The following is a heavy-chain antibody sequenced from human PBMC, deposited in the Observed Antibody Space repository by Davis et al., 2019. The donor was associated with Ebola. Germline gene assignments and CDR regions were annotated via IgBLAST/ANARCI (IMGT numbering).Heavy chain of an antibody. J-gene: IGHJ5*02. CDR2: INWNGGST. D-gene: IGHD3-9*01. V-gene: IGHV3-20*01. CDR1: GFSVSGKY. Sequence: GESLKISCEVSGFSVSGKYMSWVRQAPGKGLEWISGINWNGGSTGYADSVKGRFTISRDNAKNSLYLQMNSLRAEDTAFYHCARVNAVTGYTRFDLWGQGTLVTVSS. CDR3: ARVNAVTGYTRFDL.